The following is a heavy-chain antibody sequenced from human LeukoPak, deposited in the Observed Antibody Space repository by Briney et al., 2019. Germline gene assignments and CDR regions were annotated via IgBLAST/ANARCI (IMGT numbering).Heavy chain of an antibody. V-gene: IGHV4-4*02. CDR3: AREGCSSTSCYGIYYYYYGMDV. D-gene: IGHD2-2*01. J-gene: IGHJ6*02. Sequence: SETLSLTCAVSGGSISSSNWWSWVRQPPGKGLEWFGEIYHSGSTNYNPSLKSRVTISVDKSKNQFSLKLSSVTAADTAVYYCAREGCSSTSCYGIYYYYYGMDVWGQGTTVTVSS. CDR2: IYHSGST. CDR1: GGSISSSNW.